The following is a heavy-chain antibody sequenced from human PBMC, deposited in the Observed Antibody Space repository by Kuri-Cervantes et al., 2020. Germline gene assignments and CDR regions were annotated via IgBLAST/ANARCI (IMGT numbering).Heavy chain of an antibody. CDR2: IYGGGNT. D-gene: IGHD6-13*01. J-gene: IGHJ4*02. V-gene: IGHV3-53*01. Sequence: GESLKISCAASGFTFSDYYMSWIRQAPGKGLEWVSVIYGGGNTHYADSVRGRFTVSRDNTKNTLYLQMNSLRAEDTAVYYCARGSLIAAAGTAYYFDYWGLGTLVTVSS. CDR3: ARGSLIAAAGTAYYFDY. CDR1: GFTFSDYY.